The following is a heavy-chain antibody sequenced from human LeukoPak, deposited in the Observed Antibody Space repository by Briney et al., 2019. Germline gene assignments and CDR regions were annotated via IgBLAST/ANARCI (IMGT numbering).Heavy chain of an antibody. J-gene: IGHJ4*02. CDR2: INHSGST. CDR3: ARGMITSGGVIALRYYFDY. D-gene: IGHD3-16*02. V-gene: IGHV4-34*01. CDR1: GGSLSGYY. Sequence: KSSETLSLTCAVYGGSLSGYYWSWIRQPPGKGLEWIGEINHSGSTNYNPSLKSRVTISVDTSKNQFSLKLSPVTAADTAVYYCARGMITSGGVIALRYYFDYWGQGTLVTVSS.